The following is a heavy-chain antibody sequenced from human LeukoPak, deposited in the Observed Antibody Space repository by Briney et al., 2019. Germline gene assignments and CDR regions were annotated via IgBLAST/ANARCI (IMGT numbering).Heavy chain of an antibody. CDR3: ATVHGARGYSYGPLFDY. CDR2: FDPEDGET. Sequence: ASVKVSCKVSGYTLTELSMHWVRQAPGKGLEWMGGFDPEDGETIYAQKFQGRVTMTEDTSTDTAYMELSSLRSEDTAVYHCATVHGARGYSYGPLFDYWGQGTLVTVSS. V-gene: IGHV1-24*01. D-gene: IGHD5-18*01. J-gene: IGHJ4*02. CDR1: GYTLTELS.